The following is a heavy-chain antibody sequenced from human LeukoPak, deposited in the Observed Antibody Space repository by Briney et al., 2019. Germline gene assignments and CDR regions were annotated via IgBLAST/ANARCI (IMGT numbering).Heavy chain of an antibody. CDR2: INHSGST. Sequence: SETLSLTCAVYGGSFSSYYWSWIRQPPGKGLEWIGEINHSGSTNYNPSLKSRVTISVDTSKNQFSLKLSSVTAADTAVYYCAVGYSYSLAFDIWGQGTMVTVSS. CDR1: GGSFSSYY. D-gene: IGHD5-18*01. J-gene: IGHJ3*02. V-gene: IGHV4-34*01. CDR3: AVGYSYSLAFDI.